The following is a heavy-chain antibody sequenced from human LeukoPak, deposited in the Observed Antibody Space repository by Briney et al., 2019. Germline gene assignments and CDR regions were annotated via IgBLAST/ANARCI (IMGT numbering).Heavy chain of an antibody. Sequence: SQTLSLTCAISGDSVSSNSAAWNWIRQSPSRGLEWLGRTYYRSKWYYDYAVAVRSRISINPDTSKNQFSLQLSSVTPEDAAVYYCARDPVGGSTIFDYWGQGTLVTVSS. J-gene: IGHJ4*02. CDR2: TYYRSKWYY. CDR1: GDSVSSNSAA. CDR3: ARDPVGGSTIFDY. D-gene: IGHD1-26*01. V-gene: IGHV6-1*01.